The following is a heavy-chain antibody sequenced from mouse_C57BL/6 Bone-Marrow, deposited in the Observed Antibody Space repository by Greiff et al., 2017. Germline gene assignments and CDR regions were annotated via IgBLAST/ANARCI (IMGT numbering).Heavy chain of an antibody. CDR3: TRVDYYGRVYWYFDV. D-gene: IGHD1-1*01. J-gene: IGHJ1*03. CDR2: ISSGGDYI. Sequence: EVKLMESGAGLVKPGGSLKLSCAASGFTFSSYAMSWVRQTPEKRLEWVAYISSGGDYIYYADTVKGRFTISRDNARNTLYLQMSSLKSEDTAMYYCTRVDYYGRVYWYFDVWGTGTTVTVSS. CDR1: GFTFSSYA. V-gene: IGHV5-9-1*02.